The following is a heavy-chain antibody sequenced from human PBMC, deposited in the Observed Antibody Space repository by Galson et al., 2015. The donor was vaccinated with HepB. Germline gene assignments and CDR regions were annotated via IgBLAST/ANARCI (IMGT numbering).Heavy chain of an antibody. CDR3: ARAKGQQLEYDAFDI. D-gene: IGHD6-13*01. V-gene: IGHV4-4*02. CDR1: GGSISSSNW. J-gene: IGHJ3*02. Sequence: LSLTCAVSGGSISSSNWWSWVRQPPGKGLEWIGEIYHSGSTNYNPSLKSRVTISVDKSKNQFSLKLSSVTAADTAVYYCARAKGQQLEYDAFDIWGQGTMVTVSS. CDR2: IYHSGST.